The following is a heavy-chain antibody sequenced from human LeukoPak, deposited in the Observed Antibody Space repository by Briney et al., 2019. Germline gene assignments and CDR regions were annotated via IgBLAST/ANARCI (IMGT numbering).Heavy chain of an antibody. CDR1: GGSISSSSYY. D-gene: IGHD4-17*01. Sequence: PSETLSLTCTVSGGSISSSSYYWGWIRQPPGRGLEWIGRIYYSGSTYYNPSLKSRVTISVDTSKNQFSLKLSSVTAADTAVYYCARYVTTVTTFDYWGQGTLVTVSS. V-gene: IGHV4-39*07. J-gene: IGHJ4*02. CDR3: ARYVTTVTTFDY. CDR2: IYYSGST.